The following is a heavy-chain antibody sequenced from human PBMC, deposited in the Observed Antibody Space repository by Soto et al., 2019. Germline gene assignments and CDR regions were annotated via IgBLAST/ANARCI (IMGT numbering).Heavy chain of an antibody. J-gene: IGHJ4*02. CDR3: GRDGAVAGTGFGY. D-gene: IGHD6-19*01. Sequence: ASVKVSFKASGYTFTSYYMHWVRQAPGQGLEWMGIINPSGGSTSYAQKFQGRVTMTRDTSTSTVYMELSSLRSEDTAVYYCGRDGAVAGTGFGYAGQGTLVTVSS. CDR2: INPSGGST. V-gene: IGHV1-46*03. CDR1: GYTFTSYY.